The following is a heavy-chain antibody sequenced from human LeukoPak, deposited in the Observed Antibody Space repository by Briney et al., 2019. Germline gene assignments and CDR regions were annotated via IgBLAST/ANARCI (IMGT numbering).Heavy chain of an antibody. CDR2: ISNTDGST. CDR3: AKDISQGYTAGSIEQDY. D-gene: IGHD5-18*01. CDR1: GSTFSNYA. Sequence: GGSLRLSCVASGSTFSNYAMSWVRQAPGKGLEWVSAISNTDGSTYYADSMKGRFTISRDNSKNTLYLQMNSLGAEDTAVYYCAKDISQGYTAGSIEQDYWGQGTLVTVS. V-gene: IGHV3-23*01. J-gene: IGHJ4*02.